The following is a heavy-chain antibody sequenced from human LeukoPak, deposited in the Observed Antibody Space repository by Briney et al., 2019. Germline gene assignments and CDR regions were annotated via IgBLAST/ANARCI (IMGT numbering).Heavy chain of an antibody. J-gene: IGHJ6*03. CDR3: ARDRGKDGDYGLPYYYYMDV. CDR2: INPSGGST. V-gene: IGHV1-46*01. Sequence: GASVKVSCKASGYTFTSYYMHWVRQAPGQGLEWMGIINPSGGSTSYAQKFQGRVTMTRDMSTSTVYMELSSLRSEDTAVYYCARDRGKDGDYGLPYYYYMDVWGKGTTVTVSS. CDR1: GYTFTSYY. D-gene: IGHD4-17*01.